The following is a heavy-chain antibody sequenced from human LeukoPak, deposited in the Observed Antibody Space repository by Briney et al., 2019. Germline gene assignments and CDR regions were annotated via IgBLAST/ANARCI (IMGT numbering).Heavy chain of an antibody. CDR3: ARCSGYPAPSKIDY. V-gene: IGHV4-59*12. D-gene: IGHD3-22*01. CDR2: IYYSGST. J-gene: IGHJ4*02. Sequence: SETLSLTCTVSGGSISSYYWSWIRQPPGKGLEWTGYIYYSGSTNYNPSLKSRVTISVDTSKNQFSLKLSSVTAADTAVYYCARCSGYPAPSKIDYWGQGTLVTVSS. CDR1: GGSISSYY.